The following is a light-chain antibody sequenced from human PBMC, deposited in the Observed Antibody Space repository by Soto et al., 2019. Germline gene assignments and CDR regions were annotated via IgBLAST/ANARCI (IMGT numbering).Light chain of an antibody. V-gene: IGLV2-23*02. CDR3: CSYAGSTTKTYV. Sequence: QAALTQPASVSGSPGQSITISCTGTHSDVGSYNLVSWYQQHPGKAPKVIIYEVSERPSGVSDRFSGSKSGNTASLMISGLQAEDEADYYCCSYAGSTTKTYVFGSGTKVTVL. CDR1: HSDVGSYNL. CDR2: EVS. J-gene: IGLJ1*01.